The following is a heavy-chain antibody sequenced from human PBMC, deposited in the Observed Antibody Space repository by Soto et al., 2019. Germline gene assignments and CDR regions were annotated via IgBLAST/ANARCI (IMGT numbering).Heavy chain of an antibody. CDR1: GGTFSSYT. CDR3: AGPSGGAACYCYGMDV. Sequence: QVQLVQSGAEVNKPGSSVKVSCKASGGTFSSYTISWVRQAPGQRLEWMGGTIPTFGTAAYAQKFQGRVTITADESTSTGYMELSSVRSEDTALYYCAGPSGGAACYCYGMDVWGKWTAVTVSS. J-gene: IGHJ6*04. D-gene: IGHD2-8*02. V-gene: IGHV1-69*12. CDR2: TIPTFGTA.